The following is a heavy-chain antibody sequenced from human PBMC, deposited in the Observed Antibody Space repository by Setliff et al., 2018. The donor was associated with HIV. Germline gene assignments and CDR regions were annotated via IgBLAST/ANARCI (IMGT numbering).Heavy chain of an antibody. D-gene: IGHD6-13*01. CDR3: ARVPTSSWYVTTQRTKEYFHH. CDR2: IYYSGNT. J-gene: IGHJ1*01. Sequence: SETLSLTCTVSGGSIKSSSYYWGWIRQPPGKGLEWIGSIYYSGNTYYNPSLKSRVTISEDTSRNQFSLRLSSVTAADTAVYYCARVPTSSWYVTTQRTKEYFHHWGQGTLVTVSS. CDR1: GGSIKSSSYY. V-gene: IGHV4-39*07.